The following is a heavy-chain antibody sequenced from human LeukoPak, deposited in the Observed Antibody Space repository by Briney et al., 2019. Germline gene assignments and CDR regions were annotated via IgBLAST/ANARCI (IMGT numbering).Heavy chain of an antibody. CDR3: ATDPHLGYDYDY. D-gene: IGHD5-12*01. CDR1: GGTFSSYA. CDR2: IIPIFGTA. Sequence: GASVKVSCKASGGTFSSYAISWVRQAPGQGLEWMGGIIPIFGTANYAQKFQGRVTMTEDTSTDTAYMELSSLRSEDTAVYYCATDPHLGYDYDYWGQGTLVTVSS. J-gene: IGHJ4*02. V-gene: IGHV1-69*06.